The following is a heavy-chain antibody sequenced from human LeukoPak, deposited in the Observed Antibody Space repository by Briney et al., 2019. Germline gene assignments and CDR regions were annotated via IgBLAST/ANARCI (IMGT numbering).Heavy chain of an antibody. V-gene: IGHV3-11*04. Sequence: GGSLRLSWAASGFTFCDYYMSWIRQAPGKGLEWVSYISSSGSTIYYADSVKGRFTISRDNAKNSLYLQMNSLRPEDTAVYYCAKDRITIFGVVRAPVDYWGQGTLVTVSS. CDR1: GFTFCDYY. CDR2: ISSSGSTI. D-gene: IGHD3-3*01. CDR3: AKDRITIFGVVRAPVDY. J-gene: IGHJ4*02.